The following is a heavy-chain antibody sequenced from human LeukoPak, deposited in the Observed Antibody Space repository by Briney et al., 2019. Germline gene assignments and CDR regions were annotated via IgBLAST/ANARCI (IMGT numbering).Heavy chain of an antibody. D-gene: IGHD3-10*01. J-gene: IGHJ4*02. CDR1: GFTFSSDG. CDR3: ARDGYATGSHDY. V-gene: IGHV3-23*01. CDR2: ISPDGGGT. Sequence: PGGPLRLSCAASGFTFSSDGMTWVRQAPGKGLEWVSSISPDGGGTVYADSVKGRVTVSRDNAQNSLYLQMNSLRAEDTAVYFCARDGYATGSHDYWGQATLASVSS.